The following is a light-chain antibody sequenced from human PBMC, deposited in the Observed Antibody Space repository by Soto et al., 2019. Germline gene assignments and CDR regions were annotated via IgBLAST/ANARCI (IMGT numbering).Light chain of an antibody. CDR2: DVS. V-gene: IGLV2-11*01. J-gene: IGLJ2*01. CDR3: CSYAGSYVV. Sequence: QSALTQPRSVSGSPGQSVTISCTGTSSDVGGYNYVSWYQQHPGKAPKLMIYDVSKRPSGVPDRFSGSKSGNTASLTISGLQAEDAADYYCCSYAGSYVVFGGGTKLTVL. CDR1: SSDVGGYNY.